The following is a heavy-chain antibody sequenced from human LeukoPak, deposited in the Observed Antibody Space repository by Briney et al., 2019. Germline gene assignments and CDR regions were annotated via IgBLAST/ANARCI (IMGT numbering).Heavy chain of an antibody. Sequence: PGGSLRLSCAVSGFTFSSYAMHRVRQAPGKGLEWVAVISYDGSNKYYADSVKGRFTISRDNSKNTLYLQMNSLRAEDTAVYYCARDRGELVPHFDYWGQGTLVTVSS. J-gene: IGHJ4*02. CDR1: GFTFSSYA. CDR3: ARDRGELVPHFDY. CDR2: ISYDGSNK. V-gene: IGHV3-30-3*01. D-gene: IGHD6-13*01.